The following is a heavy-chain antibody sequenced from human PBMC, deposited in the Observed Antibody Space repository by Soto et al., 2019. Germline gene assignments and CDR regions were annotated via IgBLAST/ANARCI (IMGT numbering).Heavy chain of an antibody. V-gene: IGHV4-30-4*01. Sequence: SETLSLTCTVSGDSIRSGNHYWSWIRQPPGKGLEWIGYIYYSGSTYYSPSLKSRVTISVDTSKNQFSLKLNSVTAADTAVYYCARWGYSYGLFYGMDVWGQGTTVTVS. CDR2: IYYSGST. D-gene: IGHD5-18*01. J-gene: IGHJ6*02. CDR1: GDSIRSGNHY. CDR3: ARWGYSYGLFYGMDV.